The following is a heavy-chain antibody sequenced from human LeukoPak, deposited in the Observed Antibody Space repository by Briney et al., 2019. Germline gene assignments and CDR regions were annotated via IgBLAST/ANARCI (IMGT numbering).Heavy chain of an antibody. CDR1: GFTFSDYY. J-gene: IGHJ6*02. CDR3: ARDTCSSTSCYGYYYYGMDV. D-gene: IGHD2-2*01. CDR2: ISSSSSYT. Sequence: GGSLRLSCAASGFTFSDYYMSWIRQAPGKGLEWVSYISSSSSYTNYADSVKGRLTISRDNAKNSLYLQMNGLRAEDTAVYYCARDTCSSTSCYGYYYYGMDVWGQGTTVTVSS. V-gene: IGHV3-11*06.